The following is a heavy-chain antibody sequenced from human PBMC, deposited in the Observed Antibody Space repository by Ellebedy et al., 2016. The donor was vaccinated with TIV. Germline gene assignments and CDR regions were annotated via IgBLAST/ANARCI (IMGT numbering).Heavy chain of an antibody. V-gene: IGHV4-59*01. J-gene: IGHJ4*02. CDR1: GGSISGYY. Sequence: GSLRLXXTVSGGSISGYYWSWIRQSPGMGLEWIGYIHYRGTTDYNPSLKDRVSISVDTSQNRFSLKLTSVTAADTAIYYCTRDRVGTTEVWGQGTLVTVSS. CDR2: IHYRGTT. CDR3: TRDRVGTTEV. D-gene: IGHD1-26*01.